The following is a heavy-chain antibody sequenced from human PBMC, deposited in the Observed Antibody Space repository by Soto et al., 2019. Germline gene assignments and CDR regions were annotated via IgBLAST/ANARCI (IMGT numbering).Heavy chain of an antibody. D-gene: IGHD3-3*01. CDR1: GGSFSGYY. CDR2: INHSGST. Sequence: SETLSLTCAVYGGSFSGYYWSWIRQPPGKGLEWIGEINHSGSTNYNPSLKSRVTISVDTSKNQFSLKLSSVTAADTAVYYCARDAPIFKRITIFGVVPHYGMDVWGQGTTVTVSS. CDR3: ARDAPIFKRITIFGVVPHYGMDV. V-gene: IGHV4-34*01. J-gene: IGHJ6*02.